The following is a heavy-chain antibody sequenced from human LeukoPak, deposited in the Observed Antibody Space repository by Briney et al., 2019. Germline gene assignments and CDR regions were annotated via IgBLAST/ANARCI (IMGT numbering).Heavy chain of an antibody. CDR1: GGTFSSYA. CDR3: VYLGYCSGGSCYAGDFDY. V-gene: IGHV1-69*01. D-gene: IGHD2-15*01. CDR2: IIPIFGTA. J-gene: IGHJ4*02. Sequence: SVKVSCKASGGTFSSYAISWVRQPPGQGLEWMGVIIPIFGTANYAQKFQGRVTITVDESTSTAYMELSSLRSEDTAVYYCVYLGYCSGGSCYAGDFDYWGQGTLVTVSS.